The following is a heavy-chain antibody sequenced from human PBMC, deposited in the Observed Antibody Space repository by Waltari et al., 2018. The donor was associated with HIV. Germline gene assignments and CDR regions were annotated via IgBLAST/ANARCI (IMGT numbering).Heavy chain of an antibody. J-gene: IGHJ4*02. CDR3: ASARETMGVDFAF. CDR1: GGAFISYS. CDR2: NIPMSATS. V-gene: IGHV1-69*08. Sequence: QVQLVQSGPEVRKPGSSVKVSCTASGGAFISYSINWVRQAPGQGLEWVGRNIPMSATSNKAQKFQGRVTITANPSTSTAYMELTSLRSEDTAVYYCASARETMGVDFAFWGQGTLVNVSS. D-gene: IGHD3-16*01.